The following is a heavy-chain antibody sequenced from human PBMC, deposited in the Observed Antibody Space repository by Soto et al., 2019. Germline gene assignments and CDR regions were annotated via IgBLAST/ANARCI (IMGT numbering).Heavy chain of an antibody. CDR1: GFIFSNYA. V-gene: IGHV3-23*01. D-gene: IGHD5-18*01. CDR2: ISGSGGST. J-gene: IGHJ6*03. CDR3: AKSVDSSGYYYYYHMDV. Sequence: EVQLLESGGGLVQPGGSLRFSCAASGFIFSNYAMSWVRQAPGKGLEWVSAISGSGGSTYYADSVKGRFTISRDNSKNTLNLQMNVLRAEDTALYYCAKSVDSSGYYYYYHMDVWGKGTTVTVSS.